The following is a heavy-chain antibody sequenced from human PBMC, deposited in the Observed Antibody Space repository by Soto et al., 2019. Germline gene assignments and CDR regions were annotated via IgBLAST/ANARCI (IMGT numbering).Heavy chain of an antibody. V-gene: IGHV3-23*01. CDR2: ISGGGDTT. J-gene: IGHJ4*02. CDR3: AKGRGGSGSLTPRVDF. D-gene: IGHD3-10*01. CDR1: GFTFNNYA. Sequence: EVQLLESGGGLVQPGGSLRLSCAASGFTFNNYAMTWVRQAPGKGLEWVSAISGGGDTTSYAVSVKGRFTVSRDGSKNTLYLQISSLRAEDTALYYCAKGRGGSGSLTPRVDFWGQGTLVTVSS.